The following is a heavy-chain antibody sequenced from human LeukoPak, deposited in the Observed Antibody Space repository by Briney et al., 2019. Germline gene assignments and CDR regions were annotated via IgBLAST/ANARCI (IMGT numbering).Heavy chain of an antibody. CDR2: IDNGGNT. V-gene: IGHV3-53*01. CDR1: GFTVSVNS. Sequence: GGSLRLSCAASGFTVSVNSMIWVRQAPGKGLECVSIIDNGGNTYYPDSVKGRFTISRDNSENTLSLQMNSLRAEDTALYYCARHSGSGLNHPWGQGTLVTVSS. CDR3: ARHSGSGLNHP. D-gene: IGHD3-10*01. J-gene: IGHJ5*02.